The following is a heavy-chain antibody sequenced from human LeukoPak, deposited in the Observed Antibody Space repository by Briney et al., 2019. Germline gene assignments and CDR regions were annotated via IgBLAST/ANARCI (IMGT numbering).Heavy chain of an antibody. D-gene: IGHD6-19*01. CDR3: ARGSSGWYGAYYYYYYYMDV. J-gene: IGHJ6*03. Sequence: GGSLRLSCAASGFTFSSYWMSWVRQAPGKGLEWVANIKQDGSEKYYMDSVKGRFTISRDNAKNSLYLQMNSLRAEDTAVYYCARGSSGWYGAYYYYYYYMDVWGKGTTVTVSS. V-gene: IGHV3-7*01. CDR1: GFTFSSYW. CDR2: IKQDGSEK.